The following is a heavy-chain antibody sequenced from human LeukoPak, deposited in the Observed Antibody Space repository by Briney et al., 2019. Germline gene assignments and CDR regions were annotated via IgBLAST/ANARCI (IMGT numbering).Heavy chain of an antibody. V-gene: IGHV3-21*01. CDR2: ISSSSSYI. CDR3: ARDLHAGSTRDYYGMDV. CDR1: GFTFSSYS. D-gene: IGHD2-2*01. J-gene: IGHJ6*02. Sequence: SGGSLRLSCAASGFTFSSYSMNWVRQAPGKGPEWVSSISSSSSYIYYADSVKGRFTISRDNAKNSLYLQMNSLRAEDTAVYYCARDLHAGSTRDYYGMDVWGQGTTVTVSS.